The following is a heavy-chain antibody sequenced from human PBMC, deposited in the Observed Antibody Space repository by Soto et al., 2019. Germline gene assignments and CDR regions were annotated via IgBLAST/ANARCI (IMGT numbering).Heavy chain of an antibody. CDR2: ISYDGSNK. CDR3: ARERLKTGTTPLLYYYSYGMDV. Sequence: QVQLVESGGGVVQPGRSLRLSCAASGFTFSSYAMHWVRQAPGKGLEWVAVISYDGSNKYYADSVKGRFTISRDNSKNTLYLQMLSLRAEDTAVYYCARERLKTGTTPLLYYYSYGMDVWGQGTTVTVSS. CDR1: GFTFSSYA. D-gene: IGHD1-7*01. J-gene: IGHJ6*02. V-gene: IGHV3-30-3*01.